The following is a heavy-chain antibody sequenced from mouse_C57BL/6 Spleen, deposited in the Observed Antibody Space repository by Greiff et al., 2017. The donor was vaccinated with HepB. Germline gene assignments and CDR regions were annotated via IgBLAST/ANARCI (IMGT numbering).Heavy chain of an antibody. CDR2: ISSGGSYT. CDR3: ERRGDSSVPYYFDY. CDR1: GFTFSSYG. Sequence: EVKLEESGGDLVKPGGSLKLSCAASGFTFSSYGMSWVRQTPDKRLEWLATISSGGSYTYYPDSVKGRFTISRDNAKNTLYLQMSSLKSEDTAMYYCERRGDSSVPYYFDYWGQGTTLTVSS. V-gene: IGHV5-6*02. D-gene: IGHD3-2*02. J-gene: IGHJ2*01.